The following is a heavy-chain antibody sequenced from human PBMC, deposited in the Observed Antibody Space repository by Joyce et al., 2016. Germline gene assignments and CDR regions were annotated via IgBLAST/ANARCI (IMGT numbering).Heavy chain of an antibody. CDR3: AKTATVVITYYYYYGMDV. Sequence: QVQLVESGGGVVQPGRSLRLSCAASGFTFSSYGMHWVRQAPGKGLEWVAVILYDGSNKYYADSVEGRFTISRDNSKNTLYLQMNSLRAEDTAVYYCAKTATVVITYYYYYGMDVWGQGTTVTVSS. J-gene: IGHJ6*02. CDR1: GFTFSSYG. D-gene: IGHD3-22*01. V-gene: IGHV3-30*18. CDR2: ILYDGSNK.